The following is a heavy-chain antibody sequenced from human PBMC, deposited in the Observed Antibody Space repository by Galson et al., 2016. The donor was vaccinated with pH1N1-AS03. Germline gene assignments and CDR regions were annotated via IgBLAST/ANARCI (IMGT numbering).Heavy chain of an antibody. J-gene: IGHJ4*02. D-gene: IGHD5-18*01. CDR3: ANPRASGTTMVTRLDY. Sequence: SLRLSCAASGFTFSTYAMSWVRQAPGKGLEWVSSISGADLSTYYADSVKGRFTVSRDNSKNTLYLQMNGLRAEDTAIYSCANPRASGTTMVTRLDYWGQGTLVTVSS. CDR1: GFTFSTYA. V-gene: IGHV3-23*01. CDR2: ISGADLST.